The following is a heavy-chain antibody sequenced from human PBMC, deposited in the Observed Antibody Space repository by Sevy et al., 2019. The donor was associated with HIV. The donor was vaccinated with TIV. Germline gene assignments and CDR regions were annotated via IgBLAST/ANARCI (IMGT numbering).Heavy chain of an antibody. CDR2: ISSNGGST. V-gene: IGHV3-64*01. CDR1: GFTFSSYA. J-gene: IGHJ3*02. Sequence: GGSLRLSCAASGFTFSSYAMHWVRQAPGKGLEYVSAISSNGGSTYYANSVKGRFTISRDNSKNTLYLQMGSLRAEDMAVYYCARDPGRVVGYGAFDIWGQGTMVTVSS. CDR3: ARDPGRVVGYGAFDI. D-gene: IGHD2-8*02.